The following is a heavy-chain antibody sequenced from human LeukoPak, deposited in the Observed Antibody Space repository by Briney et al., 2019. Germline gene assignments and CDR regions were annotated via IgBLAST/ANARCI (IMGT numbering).Heavy chain of an antibody. D-gene: IGHD2-2*01. CDR1: GASISNYY. V-gene: IGHV4-59*01. J-gene: IGHJ6*03. CDR3: ARVGNIVVVPAAMLFGNYMDV. CDR2: IYYSGRT. Sequence: SETLSLTCTVSGASISNYYWSWIRQPPGKGLEWIGYIYYSGRTNYNPSLKSRVTISVDSSKNQFSLNLSSVTAADTAVYYCARVGNIVVVPAAMLFGNYMDVWGKGTTVTVSS.